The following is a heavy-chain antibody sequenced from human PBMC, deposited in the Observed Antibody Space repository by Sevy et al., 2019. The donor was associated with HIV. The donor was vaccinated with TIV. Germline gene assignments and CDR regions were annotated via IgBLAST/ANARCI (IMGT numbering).Heavy chain of an antibody. CDR2: IRSIAYGGTT. Sequence: GGSLRLSCTASGFTFGDYAMSWVRQAPGKGLEWVGFIRSIAYGGTTEYAASVKGRFTISRDDCKSIAYLQMNSLKTEDTAVYCCTGSSSGYSANFDYWGQGTLVTVSS. J-gene: IGHJ4*02. CDR3: TGSSSGYSANFDY. CDR1: GFTFGDYA. D-gene: IGHD3-22*01. V-gene: IGHV3-49*04.